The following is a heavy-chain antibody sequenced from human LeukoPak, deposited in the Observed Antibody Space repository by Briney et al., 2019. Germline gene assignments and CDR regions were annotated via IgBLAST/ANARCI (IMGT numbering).Heavy chain of an antibody. CDR3: ARASQDYYGSGSYYRGGDAFDI. CDR2: ISTYNGNK. V-gene: IGHV1-18*01. Sequence: ASVKVSCKASGYTFSSYGITWVRQAPGQGLEWMGWISTYNGNKNYGQKLQGRVTMTTDTSTSTAYMELRSLRSDDTAVYYCARASQDYYGSGSYYRGGDAFDIWGQGTMVTVSS. CDR1: GYTFSSYG. J-gene: IGHJ3*02. D-gene: IGHD3-10*01.